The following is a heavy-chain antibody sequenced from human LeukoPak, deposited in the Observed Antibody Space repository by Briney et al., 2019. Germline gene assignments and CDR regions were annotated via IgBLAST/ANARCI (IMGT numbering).Heavy chain of an antibody. CDR3: ARDLGSSWYVPALLDY. V-gene: IGHV3-48*04. Sequence: GGSLRLSCAASGFTFSSYSMNWVRQAPGKGPEWVSYISSSSSTIYYADSVKGRFTISRDNAKNSLYLQMNSLRAEDTAVYYCARDLGSSWYVPALLDYWGQGTLVTVSS. CDR1: GFTFSSYS. J-gene: IGHJ4*02. CDR2: ISSSSSTI. D-gene: IGHD6-13*01.